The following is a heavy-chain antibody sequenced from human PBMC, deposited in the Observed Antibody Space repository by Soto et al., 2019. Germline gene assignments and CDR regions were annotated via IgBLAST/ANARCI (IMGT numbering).Heavy chain of an antibody. D-gene: IGHD1-26*01. V-gene: IGHV3-23*01. CDR1: GFTFSCCA. Sequence: EVQLLESGGGLVQPGGSLRLSCAASGFTFSCCAMSWFRQAPGRGLEWVSTIHGGADYTHYTDSVKGRFTISRDNSRNTVFLQMHSLTAGDTAIYYCAKNRGPGSSTNWSFNVWGRGTPVTVSS. CDR3: AKNRGPGSSTNWSFNV. J-gene: IGHJ2*01. CDR2: IHGGADYT.